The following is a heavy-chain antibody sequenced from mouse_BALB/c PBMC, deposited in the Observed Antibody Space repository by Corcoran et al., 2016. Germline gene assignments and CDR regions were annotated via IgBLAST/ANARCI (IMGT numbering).Heavy chain of an antibody. CDR1: GYSFTGYY. CDR3: ARSLYGNGAMDY. J-gene: IGHJ4*01. D-gene: IGHD2-1*01. Sequence: EVQLQQSGPELVKPGASVKISCKASGYSFTGYYMHWVKQSHVKSLEWIGRINPYNGATSYNQNFKDKASLIVDKSSSTAYMELHSLTSEDSAVYYCARSLYGNGAMDYWGQGTSVTVSS. V-gene: IGHV1-26*01. CDR2: INPYNGAT.